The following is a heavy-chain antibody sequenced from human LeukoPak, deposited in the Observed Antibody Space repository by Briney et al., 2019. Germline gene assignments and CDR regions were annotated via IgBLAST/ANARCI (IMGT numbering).Heavy chain of an antibody. V-gene: IGHV4-31*03. CDR2: IYYSGST. D-gene: IGHD3-10*01. CDR1: GGSISSGGYY. CDR3: ARVRISMVRGFSYDVFDI. J-gene: IGHJ3*02. Sequence: SETLSLTCTVSGGSISSGGYYWSWIRQHPGKGLEWLGYIYYSGSTYYNPSLKSRVTISGDMSKNQFSLKLSSVTAADTAVYYCARVRISMVRGFSYDVFDIWGQGTRVTVSS.